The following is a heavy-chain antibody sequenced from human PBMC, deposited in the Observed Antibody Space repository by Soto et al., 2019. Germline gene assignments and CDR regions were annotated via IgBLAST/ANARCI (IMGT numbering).Heavy chain of an antibody. CDR1: GFTFRNYA. Sequence: GGSLRLSCAASGFTFRNYAMSWVRQAPGKGLEWVSSISNSGGSTYYADSVQGRFTISRDNSKNTLYLQMNSLRAEDTAIYYCANHRGFLVTQYFFDYWGQGTLVTVSS. D-gene: IGHD2-21*02. CDR2: ISNSGGST. CDR3: ANHRGFLVTQYFFDY. V-gene: IGHV3-23*01. J-gene: IGHJ4*02.